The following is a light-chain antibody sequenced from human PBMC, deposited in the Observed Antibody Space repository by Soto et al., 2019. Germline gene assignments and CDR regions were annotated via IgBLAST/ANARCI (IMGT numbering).Light chain of an antibody. Sequence: EIVLTQSPGTLSLSPGEGGTLSCRASQSVCSRCLAWYQQKPGQAPRLLIFGASSRATGIPDTFSGSGSGTDFTLTISRLGPEDSAVYYCQHYGSTPWTFGQGTKVEI. CDR1: QSVCSRC. CDR2: GAS. V-gene: IGKV3-20*01. CDR3: QHYGSTPWT. J-gene: IGKJ1*01.